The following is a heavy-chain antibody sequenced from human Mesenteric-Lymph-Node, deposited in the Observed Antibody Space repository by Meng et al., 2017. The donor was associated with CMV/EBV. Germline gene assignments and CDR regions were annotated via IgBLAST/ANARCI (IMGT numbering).Heavy chain of an antibody. D-gene: IGHD3-3*01. CDR3: ARSVEFWSGYYYYYYGMDV. V-gene: IGHV3-53*01. CDR2: IYSGGST. Sequence: GESLKISCVASGFTFSTFAMSWVRQAPGKGLEWVSVIYSGGSTYYADSVKGRFTISRDNSKNTLYLQMNSLRAEDTAVYYCARSVEFWSGYYYYYYGMDVWGQGTTVTVSS. CDR1: GFTFSTFA. J-gene: IGHJ6*02.